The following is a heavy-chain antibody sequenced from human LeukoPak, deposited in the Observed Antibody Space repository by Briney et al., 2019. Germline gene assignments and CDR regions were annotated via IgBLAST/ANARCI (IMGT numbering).Heavy chain of an antibody. CDR2: ISGSGGST. D-gene: IGHD6-19*01. Sequence: PGGSLRLSCTASGFTFSRYWMTWVRQAPGKGLEWVSAISGSGGSTYYADSVKGRFTISRDNSKNTLYLQMNSLRAEDTAVYYCAKERFTAVAGYFDYWGQGTLVTVSS. V-gene: IGHV3-23*01. J-gene: IGHJ4*02. CDR1: GFTFSRYW. CDR3: AKERFTAVAGYFDY.